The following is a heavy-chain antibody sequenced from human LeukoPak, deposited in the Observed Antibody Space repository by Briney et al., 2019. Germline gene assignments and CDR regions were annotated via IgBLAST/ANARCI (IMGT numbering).Heavy chain of an antibody. CDR3: ARKDGYSSSWSFDY. Sequence: PGGSLRLSCAASGFTFSDYYMSWIRQAPGKGLEWVSYISSSGSTIDYADSVKGRFTISRDNAKNSLYLQMNSLRAEDTAVYYCARKDGYSSSWSFDYWGQGTLVTVSS. CDR2: ISSSGSTI. J-gene: IGHJ4*02. V-gene: IGHV3-11*01. D-gene: IGHD6-13*01. CDR1: GFTFSDYY.